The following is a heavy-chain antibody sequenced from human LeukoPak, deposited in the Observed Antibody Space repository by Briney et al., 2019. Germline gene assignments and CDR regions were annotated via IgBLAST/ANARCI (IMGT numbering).Heavy chain of an antibody. J-gene: IGHJ3*02. D-gene: IGHD2-2*01. CDR1: GFSFDDYG. Sequence: GGSLRLSCAASGFSFDDYGMSWVRQAPGKGLEWVSSINWNGGSTGYADSVKGRFTISRDNAKNSLYLQMNSLRAEDTALYYCARFKWCTSCSSDAFDIWGQGTMVTVSS. CDR3: ARFKWCTSCSSDAFDI. CDR2: INWNGGST. V-gene: IGHV3-20*04.